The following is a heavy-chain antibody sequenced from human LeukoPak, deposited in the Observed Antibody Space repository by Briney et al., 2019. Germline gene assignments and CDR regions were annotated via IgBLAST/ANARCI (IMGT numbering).Heavy chain of an antibody. CDR2: IYSGGST. Sequence: GGSLRLSCAASGFTVSNNYMTWVRQAPGKGLEWVSLIYSGGSTYYADSVKGRFTISRDNSKNTVYLQMNSLRAEDTAVYYCAIATAPFDYWGQGTLATVSS. V-gene: IGHV3-66*01. CDR3: AIATAPFDY. CDR1: GFTVSNNY. J-gene: IGHJ4*02. D-gene: IGHD6-25*01.